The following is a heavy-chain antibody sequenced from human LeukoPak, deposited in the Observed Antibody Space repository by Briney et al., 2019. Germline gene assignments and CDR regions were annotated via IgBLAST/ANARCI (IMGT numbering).Heavy chain of an antibody. CDR3: AKPLYGYYFDY. CDR1: GFSFSDCA. CDR2: ISGSGGST. Sequence: GGSLRLSCAVSGFSFSDCALSWVRQAPGKGLEWVSAISGSGGSTYYADSVKGRFTISRDNSKNTLYLQMNSLRAEDTAVYYCAKPLYGYYFDYWGQGTLVTVSS. V-gene: IGHV3-23*01. J-gene: IGHJ4*02. D-gene: IGHD4-17*01.